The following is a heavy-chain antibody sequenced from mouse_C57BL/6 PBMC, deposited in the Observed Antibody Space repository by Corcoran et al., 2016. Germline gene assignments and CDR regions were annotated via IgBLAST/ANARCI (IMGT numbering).Heavy chain of an antibody. J-gene: IGHJ2*01. CDR2: IDPEDGDT. Sequence: EVQLQQSGAELVRPGASVKLSCTASGFNIKDYYMHWVKQRPEQGLEWIGRIDPEDGDTEYAPKFQGKATMTADTSSNTAYLQLSSLTSEDTAVYYCTTESRYYGSSPYYFDYWGQGTTLTVSS. D-gene: IGHD1-1*01. CDR1: GFNIKDYY. CDR3: TTESRYYGSSPYYFDY. V-gene: IGHV14-1*01.